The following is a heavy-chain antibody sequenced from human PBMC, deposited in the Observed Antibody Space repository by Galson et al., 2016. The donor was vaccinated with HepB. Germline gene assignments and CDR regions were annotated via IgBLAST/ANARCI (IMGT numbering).Heavy chain of an antibody. J-gene: IGHJ6*02. Sequence: SLRLSCAASGFTVSSSYMNWVRRAPGKGLEWVSVIYSGGTAYFADSGGSTYYAYADSVKGRFTISRDNSKNTLYLQMNSLRTEDTAVYYCARVPGYYYGMDVWGQGTTVTVS. CDR2: IYSGGTA. V-gene: IGHV3-53*01. CDR1: GFTVSSSY. CDR3: ARVPGYYYGMDV.